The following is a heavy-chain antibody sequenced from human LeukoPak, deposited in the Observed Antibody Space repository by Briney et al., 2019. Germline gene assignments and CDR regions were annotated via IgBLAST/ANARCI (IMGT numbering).Heavy chain of an antibody. CDR3: AKAPAPYSSSSEFDY. CDR2: INGSGGST. J-gene: IGHJ4*02. V-gene: IGHV3-23*01. Sequence: GGSLRLSCAASGFTFSSYAMSWVRQAPGKGLEWVSAINGSGGSTYYADSVKGRFTISRDNSKNTLYLQMNSLRAEDTAVYYCAKAPAPYSSSSEFDYWGQGTLVTVSS. D-gene: IGHD6-6*01. CDR1: GFTFSSYA.